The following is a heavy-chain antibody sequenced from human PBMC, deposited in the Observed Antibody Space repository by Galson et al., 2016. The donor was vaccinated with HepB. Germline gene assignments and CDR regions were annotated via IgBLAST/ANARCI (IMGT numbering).Heavy chain of an antibody. CDR1: GYNFITYG. CDR3: ERDVVGNYFDL. D-gene: IGHD2-15*01. Sequence: SVKVSCKASGYNFITYGISWVRQAPGQGFEWIAWISSHNGKTKSAENHQGRVAMTRDKSTSTAYMELRTLTSDETAFYYCERDVVGNYFDLWGQWSLVIVAS. V-gene: IGHV1-18*01. CDR2: ISSHNGKT. J-gene: IGHJ4*02.